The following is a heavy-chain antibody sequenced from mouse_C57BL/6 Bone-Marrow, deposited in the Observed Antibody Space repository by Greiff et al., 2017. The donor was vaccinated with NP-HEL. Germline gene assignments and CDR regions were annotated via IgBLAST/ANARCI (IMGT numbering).Heavy chain of an antibody. CDR1: GYTFTSYG. CDR2: IYPRSGNT. J-gene: IGHJ1*03. Sequence: QVQLKESGAELARPGASVKLSCKASGYTFTSYGISWVKQRTGQGLEWIGEIYPRSGNTYYNEKFKGKATLTADKSSSTAYMELRSLTSEDSAVYFCAGYFRYFDVWGTGTTVTVSS. CDR3: AGYFRYFDV. V-gene: IGHV1-81*01.